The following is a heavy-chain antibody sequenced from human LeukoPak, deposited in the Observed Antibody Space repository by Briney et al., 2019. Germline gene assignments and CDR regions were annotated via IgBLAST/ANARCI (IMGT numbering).Heavy chain of an antibody. Sequence: GGSLRLSCAASGFTFSNAWMSWVRQAPGKGLEWVGRIKSKTDGGTTDYAAPVKGRFTISRDDSKNTLYLQMNSLKTEDTAVYYCTASGRYYDILTDLYGMDVWGQGTTVTVSS. V-gene: IGHV3-15*01. J-gene: IGHJ6*02. D-gene: IGHD3-9*01. CDR1: GFTFSNAW. CDR3: TASGRYYDILTDLYGMDV. CDR2: IKSKTDGGTT.